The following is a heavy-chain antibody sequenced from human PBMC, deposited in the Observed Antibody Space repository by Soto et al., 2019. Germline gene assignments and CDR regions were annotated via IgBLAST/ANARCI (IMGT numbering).Heavy chain of an antibody. CDR3: VRNKGGCSSTSCHSYGMDV. V-gene: IGHV3-21*01. D-gene: IGHD2-2*01. CDR1: RFTFNTYT. CDR2: ISGSGNYI. Sequence: GGSLRLSCAASRFTFNTYTMDWVRRSPGKGLEWVSSISGSGNYIYHADSVRGRFSISRDNAKNSLFLQMNSLRDEDTAVYYCVRNKGGCSSTSCHSYGMDVWGQGTTVTVSS. J-gene: IGHJ6*02.